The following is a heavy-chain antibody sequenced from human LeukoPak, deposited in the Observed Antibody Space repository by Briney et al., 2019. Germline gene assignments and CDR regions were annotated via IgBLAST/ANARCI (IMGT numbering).Heavy chain of an antibody. V-gene: IGHV1-69*05. D-gene: IGHD6-6*01. J-gene: IGHJ4*02. CDR2: IIPIFGTA. Sequence: SVKVSCKASGGTFSSYAISWVRQAPGQGLEWMGRIIPIFGTANYAQKFQGRVTITTDESTSTAYMELSSLRSEDTAVYYCAREGGGVSSSSYFDYWGQGTLVTVSS. CDR1: GGTFSSYA. CDR3: AREGGGVSSSSYFDY.